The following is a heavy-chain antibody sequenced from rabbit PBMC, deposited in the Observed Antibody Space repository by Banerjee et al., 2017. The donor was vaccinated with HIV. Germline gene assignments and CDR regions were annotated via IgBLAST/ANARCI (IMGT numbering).Heavy chain of an antibody. CDR3: ANAGSNAHDL. CDR2: IYGGRSGNT. J-gene: IGHJ3*01. CDR1: GFTISSSYW. D-gene: IGHD4-2*01. Sequence: QEQLEESGGDLVKPEGSLTLTCTASGFTISSSYWICWVRQAPGKGLEWIACIYGGRSGNTYYANWATGRFTISKTSSATVTLQMTSLTAADTATYFCANAGSNAHDLWGQGTLVTV. V-gene: IGHV1S45*01.